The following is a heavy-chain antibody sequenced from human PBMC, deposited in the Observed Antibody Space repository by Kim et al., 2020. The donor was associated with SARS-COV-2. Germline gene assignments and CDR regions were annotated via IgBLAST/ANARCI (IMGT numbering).Heavy chain of an antibody. CDR3: ASHCPVSGRCYFRFDP. V-gene: IGHV4-34*01. J-gene: IGHJ5*02. CDR1: GDSFSNFY. D-gene: IGHD2-15*01. Sequence: SETLSLTCAVYGDSFSNFYWSWIRQPPGKGLEWIGEINQSGHTKYNPSLKSRVTISVDTSKNQFSLRLSSATAADMAMYYCASHCPVSGRCYFRFDPWGQGTLVTVSS. CDR2: INQSGHT.